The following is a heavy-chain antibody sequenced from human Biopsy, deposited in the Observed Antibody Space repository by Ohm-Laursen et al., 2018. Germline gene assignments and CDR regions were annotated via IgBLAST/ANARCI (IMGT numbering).Heavy chain of an antibody. V-gene: IGHV3-33*06. CDR1: GFTFSDHN. Sequence: SLRLSCAAPGFTFSDHNMHWVRQAPGKGLEWVAFIWSSATYKAYADSVKGRFTVSRVNSKNTVYLQMNSLSADDTAIYSCVKDGRQTAPYSFDVWGQGTMVTVSS. CDR2: IWSSATYK. CDR3: VKDGRQTAPYSFDV. J-gene: IGHJ3*01. D-gene: IGHD1-26*01.